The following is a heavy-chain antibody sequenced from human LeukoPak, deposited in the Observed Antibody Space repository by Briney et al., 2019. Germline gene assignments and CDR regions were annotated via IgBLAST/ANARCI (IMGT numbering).Heavy chain of an antibody. J-gene: IGHJ4*02. Sequence: GGSLRLSCAASGFTFSSYAMHWVRQAPGKGLEWVAVISYDGSNKYYADSVKGRFTISRDNSKNTLYLQMNSLRAEDTAAYYCAREAYYYGSGSYSNFDYWGQGTLVTVSS. CDR3: AREAYYYGSGSYSNFDY. V-gene: IGHV3-30-3*01. D-gene: IGHD3-10*01. CDR2: ISYDGSNK. CDR1: GFTFSSYA.